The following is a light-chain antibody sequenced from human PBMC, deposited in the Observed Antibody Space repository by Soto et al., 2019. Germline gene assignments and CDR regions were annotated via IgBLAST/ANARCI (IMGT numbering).Light chain of an antibody. Sequence: DIQMTQSPSFLSASVGDRVTISCRASQAINTYLNWYQQKPGKAPKLLIYGTSDLQNGVPSRFSGGGSGTDFTLTISSLQPAHFATYYWEQSYSTLQITFGQGTRLEV. J-gene: IGKJ5*01. CDR2: GTS. CDR1: QAINTY. V-gene: IGKV1-39*01. CDR3: EQSYSTLQIT.